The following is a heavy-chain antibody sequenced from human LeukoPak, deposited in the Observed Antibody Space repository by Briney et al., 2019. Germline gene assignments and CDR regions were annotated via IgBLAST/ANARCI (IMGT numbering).Heavy chain of an antibody. D-gene: IGHD3-9*01. Sequence: ASVKVSCKASGYTFTGYYMHWVRQAPGQGLEWMGWINPNSRGTNYAQKFQGRVTMTRDTSISTAYMELSRLRSDDTAVYYCASSLRYFDWLLDPYYYGMDVWGQGTTVTVSS. CDR3: ASSLRYFDWLLDPYYYGMDV. CDR2: INPNSRGT. J-gene: IGHJ6*02. CDR1: GYTFTGYY. V-gene: IGHV1-2*02.